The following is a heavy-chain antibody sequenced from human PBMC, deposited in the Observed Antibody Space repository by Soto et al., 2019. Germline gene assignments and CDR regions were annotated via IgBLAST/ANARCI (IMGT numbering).Heavy chain of an antibody. CDR3: ARLIAAAGTSTTAPFDY. CDR1: GFTFSSYA. J-gene: IGHJ4*02. V-gene: IGHV3-23*01. Sequence: PGGSLRLSCAASGFTFSSYAMSWVRQAPGKGLEWVSAISGSGGSTYYADSVKGRFTISRDNSKNTLYLQMNSLRAADTAVYYCARLIAAAGTSTTAPFDYWGQGTLVTVSS. D-gene: IGHD6-13*01. CDR2: ISGSGGST.